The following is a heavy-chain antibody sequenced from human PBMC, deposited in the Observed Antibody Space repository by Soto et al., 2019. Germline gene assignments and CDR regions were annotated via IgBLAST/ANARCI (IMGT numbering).Heavy chain of an antibody. J-gene: IGHJ5*02. CDR2: IYYSGST. Sequence: PSETLSLTCTVSGGSISSGGYYWSWIRQHPGKGLEWIGYIYYSGSTYYNPSLKSRVTISVDTSKNQFSLKLSSVTAADTAVYYCASWELSHGAVDPWGQGTLVTVSS. V-gene: IGHV4-31*03. CDR3: ASWELSHGAVDP. D-gene: IGHD5-18*01. CDR1: GGSISSGGYY.